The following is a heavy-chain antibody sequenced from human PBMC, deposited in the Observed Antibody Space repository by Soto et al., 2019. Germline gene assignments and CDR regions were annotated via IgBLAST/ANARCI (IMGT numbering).Heavy chain of an antibody. D-gene: IGHD2-15*01. J-gene: IGHJ4*02. CDR1: GGPINAHF. V-gene: IGHV4-4*07. Sequence: QVQLQEWGPGLVKPSVTVSLTSTISGGPINAHFWSWIRQPAGKGLEFIGHIYISGTTTYNPSLKSRVTLSIDPPKSQLSLKLSSVTAADTAVYYCARINGGSPDFWGQGTLVTVSS. CDR2: IYISGTT. CDR3: ARINGGSPDF.